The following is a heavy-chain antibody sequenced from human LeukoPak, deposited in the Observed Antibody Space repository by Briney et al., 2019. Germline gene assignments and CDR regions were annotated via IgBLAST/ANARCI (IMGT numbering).Heavy chain of an antibody. CDR2: INHSGST. CDR3: ARALSMVRGLANWFDP. J-gene: IGHJ5*02. CDR1: GGSFSGYY. D-gene: IGHD3-10*01. Sequence: PSETLSLTCAVYGGSFSGYYWSWIRQPPGKGLEGIGEINHSGSTNYNPSLKSRVTISVDTSKNQFSLKLSSVTAADTAVYYCARALSMVRGLANWFDPWGQGTLVTVSS. V-gene: IGHV4-34*01.